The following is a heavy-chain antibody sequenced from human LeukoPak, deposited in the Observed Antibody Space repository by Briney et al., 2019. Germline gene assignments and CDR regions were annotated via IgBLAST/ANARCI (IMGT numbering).Heavy chain of an antibody. CDR1: GYRFTTYG. J-gene: IGHJ6*02. D-gene: IGHD5-12*01. V-gene: IGHV1-18*01. CDR2: IGTYNGNT. CDR3: ATGRYSGYDSLLQGYYYGMDV. Sequence: GASVKVSCKASGYRFTTYGISWVRQAPGQGLEWMGWIGTYNGNTNYAQKFQGRVTMTEDTSTDTAYMELSSLRSEDTAVYYCATGRYSGYDSLLQGYYYGMDVWGQGTTVTVSS.